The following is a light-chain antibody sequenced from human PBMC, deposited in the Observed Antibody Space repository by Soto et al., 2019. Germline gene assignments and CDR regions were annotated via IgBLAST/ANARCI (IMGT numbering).Light chain of an antibody. V-gene: IGKV3-11*01. Sequence: EIVLTQSPATLSVSPGERSTLSCRASQSVNIYLAWYQQKPGQAPRLLISDASNRATGIPARFSGSGSGTDFTLTISSLEPEDFAVYYCHQRQYWPPITFGQGTRLEIK. CDR2: DAS. CDR1: QSVNIY. CDR3: HQRQYWPPIT. J-gene: IGKJ5*01.